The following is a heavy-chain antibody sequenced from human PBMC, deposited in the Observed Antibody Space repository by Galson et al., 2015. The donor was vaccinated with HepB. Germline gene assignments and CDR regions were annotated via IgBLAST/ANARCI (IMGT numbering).Heavy chain of an antibody. Sequence: SLRLSCAASGFTFSSYWMDWVRQAPGKGLVWVSRINSDGSRTTYADSVKGRFTISRDNAKNTLYLQMNSLRAEDTAVYYCASGFTTFGVGDAFDIWGQGTMVTVSS. D-gene: IGHD3-3*01. J-gene: IGHJ3*02. CDR2: INSDGSRT. CDR3: ASGFTTFGVGDAFDI. CDR1: GFTFSSYW. V-gene: IGHV3-74*01.